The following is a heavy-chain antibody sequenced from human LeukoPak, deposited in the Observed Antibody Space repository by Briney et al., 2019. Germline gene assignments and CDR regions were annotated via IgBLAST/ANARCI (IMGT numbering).Heavy chain of an antibody. CDR3: ARDRQWLVLSAFDI. D-gene: IGHD6-19*01. J-gene: IGHJ3*02. Sequence: GGSLRLSCAASGFTFSSYWMSWARQAPGKGLEWVANIKQDGSEKYYVDSVKGRFTISRDNAKNSLYLQMNSLRAEDTAVYYCARDRQWLVLSAFDIWGQGTMVTVSS. V-gene: IGHV3-7*01. CDR2: IKQDGSEK. CDR1: GFTFSSYW.